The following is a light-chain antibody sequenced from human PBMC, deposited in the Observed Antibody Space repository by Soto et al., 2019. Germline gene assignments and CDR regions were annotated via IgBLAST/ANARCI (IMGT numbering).Light chain of an antibody. J-gene: IGKJ1*01. Sequence: EIVMTQSPATLSLSPGERSTLSCRASQSVSSYLAWYQQKPGQAPRLLIYDASNRATGIPARFSGSGSGTDFILTISSLEPEDFAVYYCQQRSNWPWTFGQGTK. CDR2: DAS. V-gene: IGKV3-11*01. CDR1: QSVSSY. CDR3: QQRSNWPWT.